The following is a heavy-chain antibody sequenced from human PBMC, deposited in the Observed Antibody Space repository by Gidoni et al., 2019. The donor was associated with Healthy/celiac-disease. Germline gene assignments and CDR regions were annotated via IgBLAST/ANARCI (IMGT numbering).Heavy chain of an antibody. CDR3: ARQCDFWSGYCGVDP. CDR2: IYYSGST. Sequence: PRYGLEWIGSIYYSGSTYYNPSLKSRVTISVDTSKNQFSLKLSSVTAADTAVYYCARQCDFWSGYCGVDPWGQGTLVTVSS. V-gene: IGHV4-39*01. D-gene: IGHD3-3*01. J-gene: IGHJ5*02.